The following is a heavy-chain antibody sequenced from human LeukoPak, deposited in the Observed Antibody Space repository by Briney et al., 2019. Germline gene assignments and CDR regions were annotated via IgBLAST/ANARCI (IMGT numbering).Heavy chain of an antibody. CDR3: ARHGSDVYCGGDCYTFDY. J-gene: IGHJ4*02. V-gene: IGHV4-59*08. D-gene: IGHD2-21*02. Sequence: SETLSLTCAVSGGSISSYYWSWIRHPPGKGLEWSGNIYYSGSTNYNPSLKSRVTISVDTSKNRFSLKLSSVTAADTAVYYCARHGSDVYCGGDCYTFDYWGQGTLVTVSS. CDR2: IYYSGST. CDR1: GGSISSYY.